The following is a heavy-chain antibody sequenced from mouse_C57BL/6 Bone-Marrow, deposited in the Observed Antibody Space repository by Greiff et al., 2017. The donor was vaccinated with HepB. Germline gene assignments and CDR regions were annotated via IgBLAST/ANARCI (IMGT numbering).Heavy chain of an antibody. CDR2: IWSGGST. CDR3: ARRDDGFTGGFAY. V-gene: IGHV2-2*01. CDR1: GFSLTSYG. D-gene: IGHD2-3*01. J-gene: IGHJ3*01. Sequence: QVQLQQSGPGLVQPSQSLSITCTVSGFSLTSYGVHWVRQSPGKGLEWLGVIWSGGSTDYNAAFISRLSISKDNSKSQVFFTMNSLQADDTAIYYCARRDDGFTGGFAYWGQGTLVTVSA.